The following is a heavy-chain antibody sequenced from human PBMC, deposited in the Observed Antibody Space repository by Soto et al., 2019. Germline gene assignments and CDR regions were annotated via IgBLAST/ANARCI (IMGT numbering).Heavy chain of an antibody. CDR2: MNPNSGNT. J-gene: IGHJ6*03. CDR1: GYTFTSYD. Sequence: ASVKVSCKASGYTFTSYDINWVRQATGQGLEWMGWMNPNSGNTGYAQKFQGRVTMTRNTSISTAYMELSSLRSEDTAVYYCARESWGFIAARSNYYYYYMDVWGKGTTVTVS. D-gene: IGHD6-6*01. CDR3: ARESWGFIAARSNYYYYYMDV. V-gene: IGHV1-8*01.